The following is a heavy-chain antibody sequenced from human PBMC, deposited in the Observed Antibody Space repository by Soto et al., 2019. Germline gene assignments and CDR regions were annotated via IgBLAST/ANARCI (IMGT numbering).Heavy chain of an antibody. CDR3: AREDSIIIPAVSDF. D-gene: IGHD2-2*01. CDR2: ISKSDYT. J-gene: IGHJ4*02. CDR1: GFAFNNYG. Sequence: GGSLRLSCTVSGFAFNNYGINWVRQAPGQGLEWVSSISKSDYTYYSDSVKGRFTISRDNAKNSVSLQMNTLRVEDTAVYYCAREDSIIIPAVSDFWGQGTLVTAPQ. V-gene: IGHV3-21*01.